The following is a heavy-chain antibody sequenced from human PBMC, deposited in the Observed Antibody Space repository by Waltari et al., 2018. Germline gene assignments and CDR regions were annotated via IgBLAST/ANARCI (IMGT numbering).Heavy chain of an antibody. D-gene: IGHD6-6*01. J-gene: IGHJ3*02. Sequence: EVQLVESGGGLVQPGRSLRLSCAASGFTFDDYAMHWVRQAPGKGLEGVSGISWNSGSIGYADSVKGRLTISRDNAKNSLYLQMNSLRAEDTALYYCAKDRTARRFDAFDIWGQGTMVTVSS. V-gene: IGHV3-9*01. CDR2: ISWNSGSI. CDR3: AKDRTARRFDAFDI. CDR1: GFTFDDYA.